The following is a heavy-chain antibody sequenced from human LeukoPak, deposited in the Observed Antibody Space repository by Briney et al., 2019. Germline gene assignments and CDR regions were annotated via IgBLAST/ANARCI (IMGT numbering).Heavy chain of an antibody. CDR3: ARDTTVTRDYYYYGMDV. V-gene: IGHV4-30-4*01. CDR2: IYYSGST. CDR1: GGSISSGDYY. Sequence: SETLSLTCTVSGGSISSGDYYWSWIRQPPGKGLEWIGYIYYSGSTYYNPSLKSRVTISVDTSKNQFSLKLSSVTAADTAVYYCARDTTVTRDYYYYGMDVWGQGTTVTVSS. J-gene: IGHJ6*02. D-gene: IGHD4-17*01.